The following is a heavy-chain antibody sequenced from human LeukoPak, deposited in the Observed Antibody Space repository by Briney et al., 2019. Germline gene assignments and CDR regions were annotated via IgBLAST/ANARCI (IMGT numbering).Heavy chain of an antibody. V-gene: IGHV4-4*07. D-gene: IGHD3-9*01. Sequence: SETLSFTCSVSDTSMSSYYWSWIRQPAGKGLEWIGRIYTSGSTNYNPSLKSRVTISVDTSKNQFSLKLSSVTAADTAVYYCASSARYFDWLHDYWGQGTLVTVSS. CDR1: DTSMSSYY. CDR2: IYTSGST. J-gene: IGHJ4*02. CDR3: ASSARYFDWLHDY.